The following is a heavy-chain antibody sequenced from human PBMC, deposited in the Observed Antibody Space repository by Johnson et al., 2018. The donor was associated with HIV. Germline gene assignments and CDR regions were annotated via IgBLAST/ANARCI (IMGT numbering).Heavy chain of an antibody. CDR3: ATIAAQGAAFDI. J-gene: IGHJ3*02. CDR1: GFTVSSNE. D-gene: IGHD6-25*01. V-gene: IGHV3-38-3*01. CDR2: ISGGST. Sequence: VQLVESRGVLVQPGGSLRLSCAASGFTVSSNEMSWVRQAPGKGLEWVSSISGGSTYSADSGKVRVTISRDNSKNTVYLKTNSLRPEDTAAYDCATIAAQGAAFDIWGQGTVVTVSS.